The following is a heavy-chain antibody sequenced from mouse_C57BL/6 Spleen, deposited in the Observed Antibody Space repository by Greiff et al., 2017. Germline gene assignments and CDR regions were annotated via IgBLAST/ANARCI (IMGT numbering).Heavy chain of an antibody. CDR2: INPASGGT. CDR3: ARGGYYVLYFDY. J-gene: IGHJ2*01. CDR1: GYAFTNYL. D-gene: IGHD2-3*01. Sequence: QVQLQQSGAELVRPGTSVKVSCKASGYAFTNYLIAWVKQRPGQGLEWIGVINPASGGTNYNEKFKGKATLTADKSSSTAYMQLSSLTSEDSAVYFCARGGYYVLYFDYWGQGTTLTVSS. V-gene: IGHV1-54*01.